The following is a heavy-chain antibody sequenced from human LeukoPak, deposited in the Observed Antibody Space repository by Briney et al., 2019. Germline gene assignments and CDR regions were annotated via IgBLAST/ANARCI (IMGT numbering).Heavy chain of an antibody. D-gene: IGHD6-19*01. CDR2: IWYDGSNK. Sequence: PGGSLRLSCAASGFTFSSYGMHWVRQAPGKGLEWVAVIWYDGSNKYYADSVKGRFTISRDNSKNTLYLQMNSLRAEDTAVYYCAKTAGYSSGWHDYWGQGTLVTVSS. CDR3: AKTAGYSSGWHDY. CDR1: GFTFSSYG. J-gene: IGHJ4*02. V-gene: IGHV3-30*02.